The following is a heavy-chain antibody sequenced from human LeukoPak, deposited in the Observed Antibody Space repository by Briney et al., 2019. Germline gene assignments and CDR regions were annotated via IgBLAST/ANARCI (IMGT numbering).Heavy chain of an antibody. CDR2: IYYSGST. CDR3: AKRKGVWGNYFDP. Sequence: SETLSLTCIVSGGFISSSNYYWGWIRQPPGKGLEWIGSIYYSGSTYYNPSLKSRLTIFVDTSKNQFSLRLNSVTAADTALYYCAKRKGVWGNYFDPWGQGILVTVSS. D-gene: IGHD3-16*01. V-gene: IGHV4-39*01. J-gene: IGHJ5*02. CDR1: GGFISSSNYY.